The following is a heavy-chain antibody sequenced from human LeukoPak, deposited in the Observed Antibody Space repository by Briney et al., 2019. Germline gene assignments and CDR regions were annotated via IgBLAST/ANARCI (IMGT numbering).Heavy chain of an antibody. CDR2: IYASGHT. V-gene: IGHV4-4*07. D-gene: IGHD6-19*01. CDR3: VRVSLAGSNFDP. J-gene: IGHJ5*02. Sequence: SETLSLTCTVSGGSVTSSYWSWIRQPAGKPLEWIGRIYASGHTNYNPSLQSRVTMSVDTSENQFSLSLRSVTAADTAVYYCVRVSLAGSNFDPRGQGTLVTVSS. CDR1: GGSVTSSY.